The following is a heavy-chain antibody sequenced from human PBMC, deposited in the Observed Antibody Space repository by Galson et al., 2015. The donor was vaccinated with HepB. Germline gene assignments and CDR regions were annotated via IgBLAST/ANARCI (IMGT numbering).Heavy chain of an antibody. D-gene: IGHD3-10*01. CDR3: AKGLYGSGSYWYYGMDV. CDR2: ISAYNGNT. J-gene: IGHJ6*02. Sequence: SVKVSCKASGYTFTSYGISWVRQAPGQGLEWMGWISAYNGNTNYAQKLQGRVTMTTDTSTSTAYMELRSLRSDNTAVYYCAKGLYGSGSYWYYGMDVWGQGTTVTVSS. CDR1: GYTFTSYG. V-gene: IGHV1-18*01.